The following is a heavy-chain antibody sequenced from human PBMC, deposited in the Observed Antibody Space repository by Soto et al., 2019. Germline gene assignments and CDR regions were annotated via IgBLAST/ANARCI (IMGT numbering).Heavy chain of an antibody. J-gene: IGHJ4*02. CDR1: GFTFSNAW. V-gene: IGHV3-15*01. Sequence: GGSLRLSCAASGFTFSNAWMSWVRQAPGKGLEWVGRIKSKTDGGTTDYAAPVKGRFTISRDDSKNTLYLQMNSLKTEDTAVYYCTTAPSSSGWRNIGYWGQGTLVTVSS. CDR2: IKSKTDGGTT. CDR3: TTAPSSSGWRNIGY. D-gene: IGHD6-19*01.